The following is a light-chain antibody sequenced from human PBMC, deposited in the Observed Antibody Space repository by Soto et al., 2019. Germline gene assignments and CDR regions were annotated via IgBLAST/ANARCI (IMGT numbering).Light chain of an antibody. CDR1: SSNIGAGYD. J-gene: IGLJ1*01. CDR2: ENS. V-gene: IGLV1-40*01. Sequence: QSALTQPPSVSGAPGRKVTISCTGSSSNIGAGYDVHWYQQLPGTAPKLLIFENSDRPSGVPDRFSGSKSGTSASLAIFGLQAEDEADYYCPTYDSSLSGFVFGSGTKVTVL. CDR3: PTYDSSLSGFV.